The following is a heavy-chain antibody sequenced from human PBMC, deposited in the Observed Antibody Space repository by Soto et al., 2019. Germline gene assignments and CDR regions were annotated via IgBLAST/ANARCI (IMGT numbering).Heavy chain of an antibody. D-gene: IGHD3-16*01. Sequence: QVQLVQSGAEVKKPGSSVKVSCKASGGTFSSYAISWVRQAPGQGLEWMGGIIPIFGTANYAQKFQGRVTITADESTSTAYMELSSLRSEDTAVYYCARNRYGTRYSYYYGMDVWGQGTTVTVSS. CDR1: GGTFSSYA. CDR3: ARNRYGTRYSYYYGMDV. J-gene: IGHJ6*02. V-gene: IGHV1-69*01. CDR2: IIPIFGTA.